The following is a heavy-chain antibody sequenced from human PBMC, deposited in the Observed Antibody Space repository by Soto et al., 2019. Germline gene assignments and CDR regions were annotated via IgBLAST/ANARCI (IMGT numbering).Heavy chain of an antibody. CDR2: IYYSGST. V-gene: IGHV4-59*08. D-gene: IGHD3-22*01. Sequence: PSETLSLTCTVSGGSISSYYWSWIRQPPGKGLEWIGYIYYSGSTNYNPSLKSRVTISVDTSKNQFSLKLSSVTAADTAVYYCARLTTYYYDSSGYPAPPSIDYWGQGTLVTVSS. CDR1: GGSISSYY. CDR3: ARLTTYYYDSSGYPAPPSIDY. J-gene: IGHJ4*02.